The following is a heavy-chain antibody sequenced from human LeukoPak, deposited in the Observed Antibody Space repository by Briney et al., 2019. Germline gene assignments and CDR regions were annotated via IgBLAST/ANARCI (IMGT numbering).Heavy chain of an antibody. CDR2: INPKSGGT. Sequence: ASVKVSCKASGYTFTGYYMHWVRQAPGQGLEWMGWINPKSGGTNYAQKFQGRVTMTRDTSISTAHMELSRLRSDDTAVYYCARGYDILTYYYLDVWGKGTTVTVSS. CDR1: GYTFTGYY. D-gene: IGHD3-9*01. J-gene: IGHJ6*03. CDR3: ARGYDILTYYYLDV. V-gene: IGHV1-2*02.